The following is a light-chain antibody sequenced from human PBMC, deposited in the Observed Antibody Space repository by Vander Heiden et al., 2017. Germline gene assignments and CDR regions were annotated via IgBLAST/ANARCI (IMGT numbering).Light chain of an antibody. Sequence: QFAGTQPASVYGSPGHSITITCTGTSSDVGGYNYVSWYQQHPGKAPKLMIYDVSNRPSGVSNRFSGSKSGNTASLTISGLQAEDEADYYCSSYTSSSTLVFGTGTKVTVL. CDR2: DVS. CDR3: SSYTSSSTLV. V-gene: IGLV2-14*01. J-gene: IGLJ1*01. CDR1: SSDVGGYNY.